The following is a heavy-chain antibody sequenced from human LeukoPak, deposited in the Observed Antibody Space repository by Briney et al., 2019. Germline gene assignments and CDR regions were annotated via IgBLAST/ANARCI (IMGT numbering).Heavy chain of an antibody. J-gene: IGHJ4*02. V-gene: IGHV4-34*01. Sequence: SETLSLTCAVYGGSFGGYYWSWIRQPPGKGLEWIGEINHSGSTNYNPSLKSRVTISVDTSKNQFSLKLSSVTAADTAVYYCARGDYYDSTGSFDYWGQGTLVTVSS. CDR1: GGSFGGYY. D-gene: IGHD3-22*01. CDR3: ARGDYYDSTGSFDY. CDR2: INHSGST.